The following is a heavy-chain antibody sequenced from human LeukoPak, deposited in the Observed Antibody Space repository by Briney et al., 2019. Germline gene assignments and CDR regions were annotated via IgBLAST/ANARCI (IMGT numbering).Heavy chain of an antibody. Sequence: GGSLRLSCAPSGFTFSTYWMGWVRQAPGKGLGWLANINQGGSEKYYVGSVKGRFTISRDNAKNSLFLQMNSLRAEDTAVYYCARDVGDLWGQGTLVTVSS. CDR1: GFTFSTYW. J-gene: IGHJ4*02. CDR2: INQGGSEK. V-gene: IGHV3-7*01. D-gene: IGHD2-21*02. CDR3: ARDVGDL.